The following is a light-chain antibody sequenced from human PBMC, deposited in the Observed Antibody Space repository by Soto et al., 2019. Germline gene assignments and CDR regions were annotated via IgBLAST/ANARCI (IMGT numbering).Light chain of an antibody. CDR2: SID. Sequence: QAVVTQESSVTVSPGGTVTLTCAPTTGAVTSGNFPSWFRQKPGQPPRALIYSIDSKHSWTPARFSGSLLEGKAGLALSGAQPEDEAEYYCLLYYGGAGVFGTGTKVTVL. CDR3: LLYYGGAGV. V-gene: IGLV7-43*01. CDR1: TGAVTSGNF. J-gene: IGLJ1*01.